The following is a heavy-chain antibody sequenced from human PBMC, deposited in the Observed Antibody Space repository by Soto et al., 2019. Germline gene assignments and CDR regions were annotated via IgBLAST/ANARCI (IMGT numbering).Heavy chain of an antibody. D-gene: IGHD6-13*01. V-gene: IGHV3-49*03. CDR1: GFPFGDYA. CDR3: TRDGSIAAAGWKGGSRGLYYYYGMDV. J-gene: IGHJ6*02. Sequence: GGSLRVSCTAAGFPFGDYARSWFRQATGKGLEWVGFIRSKAYGGTTEYAASVKGRFTISRDDSKSIAYLQMNSLKTEDTAVYYCTRDGSIAAAGWKGGSRGLYYYYGMDVWGQGTTVTVSS. CDR2: IRSKAYGGTT.